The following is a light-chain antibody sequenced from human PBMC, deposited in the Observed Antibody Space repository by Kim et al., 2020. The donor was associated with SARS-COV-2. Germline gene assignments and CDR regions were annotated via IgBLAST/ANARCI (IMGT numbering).Light chain of an antibody. J-gene: IGKJ1*01. V-gene: IGKV3D-15*01. CDR3: QQYNDWAET. CDR2: GAS. CDR1: QRVNTK. Sequence: ESPGERATRTCMASQRVNTKLAWYQQKGGRPPRILIYGASTRATCVPARFSGSGSGTDFTLTISSLQSEDFAVYYCQQYNDWAETFGHGTKVDIK.